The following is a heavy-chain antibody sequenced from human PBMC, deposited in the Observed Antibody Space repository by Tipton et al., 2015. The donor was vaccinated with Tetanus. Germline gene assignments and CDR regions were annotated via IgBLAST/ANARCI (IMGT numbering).Heavy chain of an antibody. V-gene: IGHV4-39*01. Sequence: TLSFTCTVSSGSISSSSYYWGWIRQPPGKGLEWIGSIYYSGSTYYNPSLKSRVTISVDTSENQFSLRLGSVTAADTAVYYCARHRSSGWDFTRWGQGTLVTVFS. CDR2: IYYSGST. CDR1: SGSISSSSYY. CDR3: ARHRSSGWDFTR. D-gene: IGHD3-10*01. J-gene: IGHJ1*01.